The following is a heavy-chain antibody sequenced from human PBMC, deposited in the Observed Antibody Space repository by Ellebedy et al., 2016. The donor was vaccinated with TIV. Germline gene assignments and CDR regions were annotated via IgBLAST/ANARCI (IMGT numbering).Heavy chain of an antibody. V-gene: IGHV1-3*01. CDR2: INAGNGST. CDR1: RYTFSNYP. CDR3: ASSVSAWYGS. Sequence: ASVKVSXKASRYTFSNYPINWVRQAPGQGLEWMGWINAGNGSTKYSQKFQGRVTITKDTSANTVYMELSSLRSEDTAVYYCASSVSAWYGSWGQGTLVTVSS. D-gene: IGHD6-13*01. J-gene: IGHJ5*02.